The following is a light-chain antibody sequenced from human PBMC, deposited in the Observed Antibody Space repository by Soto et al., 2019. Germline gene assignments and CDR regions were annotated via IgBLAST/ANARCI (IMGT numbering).Light chain of an antibody. CDR2: GES. V-gene: IGKV3-20*01. J-gene: IGKJ1*01. CDR1: QSVIGTY. Sequence: EIVLTQSPGTLSLSPGDRATLSCRASQSVIGTYLAWYQQKPGQPPRLLIYGESIRATGIPDRFSGSGSGTYFTITISRLEPEDFAVYYCQQYGSPLWTFGQGTKVEI. CDR3: QQYGSPLWT.